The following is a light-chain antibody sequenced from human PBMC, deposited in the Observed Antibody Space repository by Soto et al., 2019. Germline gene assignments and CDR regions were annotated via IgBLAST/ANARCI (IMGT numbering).Light chain of an antibody. CDR3: HQYHSPPQT. Sequence: EIVLMQSPGTLSLSPGERATLSCRASQTMTRAYVAWYQQKPGQAPRLLIYAASYRATGISDKFSASGSGTDFSLTISRLEPEDSAVYYCHQYHSPPQTFGQGTKVEIK. CDR1: QTMTRAY. J-gene: IGKJ2*01. CDR2: AAS. V-gene: IGKV3-20*01.